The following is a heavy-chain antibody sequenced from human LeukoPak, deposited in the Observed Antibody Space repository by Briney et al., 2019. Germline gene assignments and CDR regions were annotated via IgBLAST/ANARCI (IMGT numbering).Heavy chain of an antibody. CDR2: MNPNSGNT. CDR1: GYTFTSYD. J-gene: IGHJ5*02. V-gene: IGHV1-8*01. Sequence: ASVKVSCKASGYTFTSYDINWVRQATGQGLEWMGWMNPNSGNTGYAQKLQGRVTMTTDTSTSTAYMELRSLRSDDTAVYYCAISDYSNDNWFDPWGQGTLVTVSS. CDR3: AISDYSNDNWFDP. D-gene: IGHD4-11*01.